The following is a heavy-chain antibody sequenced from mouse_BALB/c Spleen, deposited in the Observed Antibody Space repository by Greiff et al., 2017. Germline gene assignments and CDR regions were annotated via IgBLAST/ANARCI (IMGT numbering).Heavy chain of an antibody. V-gene: IGHV1-82*01. CDR3: ARDGYDYEKDYYAMDY. D-gene: IGHD2-4*01. CDR2: IYPGDGDT. Sequence: VQGVESGPELVKPGASVKISCKASGYAFSSSWMNWVKQRPGQGLEWIGRIYPGDGDTNYNGKFKGKATLTADKSSSTAYMQLSSLTSVDSAVYFCARDGYDYEKDYYAMDYWGQGTSVTVSS. CDR1: GYAFSSSW. J-gene: IGHJ4*01.